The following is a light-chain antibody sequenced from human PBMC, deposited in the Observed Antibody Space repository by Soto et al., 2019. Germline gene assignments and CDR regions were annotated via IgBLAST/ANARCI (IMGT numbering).Light chain of an antibody. CDR1: QTISSW. Sequence: DIQMTQSPSTLSGSVGDRVTITCLAIQTISSWLAWYEQKPGKGPKLLIYKASTLKSGVPSRFRGSGSGTEFTLTISSLQPDDFETYYCQQYNSYSWTFGQGTKVDIK. CDR2: KAS. V-gene: IGKV1-5*03. J-gene: IGKJ1*01. CDR3: QQYNSYSWT.